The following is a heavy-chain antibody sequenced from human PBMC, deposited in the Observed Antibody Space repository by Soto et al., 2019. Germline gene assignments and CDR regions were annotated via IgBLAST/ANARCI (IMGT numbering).Heavy chain of an antibody. V-gene: IGHV1-69*13. CDR1: GGTFSSYA. D-gene: IGHD2-15*01. J-gene: IGHJ4*02. Sequence: SVKVSCKASGGTFSSYAISWVRQATGQGLEWMGGIIPIFGTANYAQKFQGRVTITADESTSTAYMELSSLRSEDTAVYYCARDTDVGHPSGRFDYWGQGTLDTVSS. CDR3: ARDTDVGHPSGRFDY. CDR2: IIPIFGTA.